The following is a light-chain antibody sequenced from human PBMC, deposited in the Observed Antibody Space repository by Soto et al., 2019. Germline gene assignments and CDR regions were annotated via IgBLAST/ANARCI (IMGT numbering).Light chain of an antibody. CDR3: CSYAGSRTPLI. Sequence: QSVLTQAASVSGCPGQSITISCTGTSSDVGSYNLVSWYQQHPGKAPKLMIYEVSKRPSGLSNRFSGSKSGNTASLTISGLQAEDEADYYCCSYAGSRTPLIFGTGTKVTVL. J-gene: IGLJ1*01. CDR2: EVS. V-gene: IGLV2-23*02. CDR1: SSDVGSYNL.